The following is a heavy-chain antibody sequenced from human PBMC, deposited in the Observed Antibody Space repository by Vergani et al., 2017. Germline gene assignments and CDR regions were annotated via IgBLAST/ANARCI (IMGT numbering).Heavy chain of an antibody. V-gene: IGHV3-33*01. D-gene: IGHD2-21*02. J-gene: IGHJ4*02. CDR2: IWYDGSNK. CDR1: GFTFSSYG. CDR3: ARDGSAYCGGDCYSFSGY. Sequence: QVQLVESGGGVVQPGRSLRLSCAASGFTFSSYGMHWVRQAPGKGLEWVAVIWYDGSNKYYADSVKGRFTISRDNSNNTLYLQMNSLRAEDTAVYYCARDGSAYCGGDCYSFSGYWGQGTLVTVSS.